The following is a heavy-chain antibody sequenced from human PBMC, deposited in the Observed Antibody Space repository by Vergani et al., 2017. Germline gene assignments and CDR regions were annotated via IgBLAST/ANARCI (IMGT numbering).Heavy chain of an antibody. CDR3: AHRPSRYYDFWPY. D-gene: IGHD3-3*01. CDR2: IFSNDEK. Sequence: QVTLKESGPVLVKPTETLTLTCTVSGFSLSDTRMGVSWIRQPPGKALEWLAHIFSNDEKSYSTSLKSSLTISKDTSKSQVVLTMTNMDPVDTATYYCAHRPSRYYDFWPYWGQGTLVTVSS. CDR1: GFSLSDTRMG. V-gene: IGHV2-26*01. J-gene: IGHJ4*02.